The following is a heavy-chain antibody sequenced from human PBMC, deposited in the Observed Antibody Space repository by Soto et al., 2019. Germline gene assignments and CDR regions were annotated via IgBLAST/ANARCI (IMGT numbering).Heavy chain of an antibody. CDR1: GFTFGDYA. D-gene: IGHD3-3*01. Sequence: GGSLRLSCTTSGFTFGDYAMSWFRQAPGKGLEWVGFISSKGYGATTEYAASVKGRFTISRDDSKTIAYLQMNSLKTEDTAVYYCTRGGVSDYYYYGMDVWGQGTTVTVSS. V-gene: IGHV3-49*03. CDR2: ISSKGYGATT. J-gene: IGHJ6*02. CDR3: TRGGVSDYYYYGMDV.